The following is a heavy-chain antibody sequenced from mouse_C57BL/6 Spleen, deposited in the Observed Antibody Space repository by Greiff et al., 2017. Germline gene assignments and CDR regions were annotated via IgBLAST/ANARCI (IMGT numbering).Heavy chain of an antibody. Sequence: QVQLQQSGAELVRPGASVTLSCKASGYTFTDYEMHWVKQTPVHGLEWIGAIDPETGGTAYNQKFKGKAILTADKSSSTAYMELRSLTSEDSAVYYCTRRRGGRGYFDVWGTGTTVTVSS. CDR2: IDPETGGT. J-gene: IGHJ1*03. CDR1: GYTFTDYE. CDR3: TRRRGGRGYFDV. V-gene: IGHV1-15*01.